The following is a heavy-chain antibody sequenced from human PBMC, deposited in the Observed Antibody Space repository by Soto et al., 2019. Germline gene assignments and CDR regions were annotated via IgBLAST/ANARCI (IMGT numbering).Heavy chain of an antibody. CDR2: ISYDGSNK. Sequence: GGSLRLSCAASGFTFSSYGMHWVRQAPGKGLEWVAVISYDGSNKYYADSVKGRFTISRDNTKNSLYPQMNSLRAEDTAVYYCAEASTPTCNGDYCYGMDVWGQGTTVTVSS. V-gene: IGHV3-30*18. CDR3: AEASTPTCNGDYCYGMDV. CDR1: GFTFSSYG. J-gene: IGHJ6*02. D-gene: IGHD2-8*01.